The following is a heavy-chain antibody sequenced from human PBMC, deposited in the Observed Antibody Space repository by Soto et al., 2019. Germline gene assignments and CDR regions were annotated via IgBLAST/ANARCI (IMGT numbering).Heavy chain of an antibody. V-gene: IGHV3-72*01. J-gene: IGHJ4*02. Sequence: EVQLVESGGGLVQPGGSLRLSCAGSGFTLSDHYIDWVRQAPGKGLEWVGRSRDKPQGYSTAYAASVKGRFTTSRDESKNSAYLQMNSLRAEDTAMYYCAKGSEWLVTWDFDYWGQGTLVTVSS. CDR1: GFTLSDHY. D-gene: IGHD6-19*01. CDR2: SRDKPQGYST. CDR3: AKGSEWLVTWDFDY.